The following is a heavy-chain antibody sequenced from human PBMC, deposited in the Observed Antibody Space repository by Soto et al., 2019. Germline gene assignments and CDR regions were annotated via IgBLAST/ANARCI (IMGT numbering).Heavy chain of an antibody. D-gene: IGHD6-13*01. CDR3: ARVVKSAAAGAFDPYYFDY. CDR1: GFTFSSYS. J-gene: IGHJ4*02. Sequence: EVQLVESGGGLVKPGGSLRLSCAASGFTFSSYSMNWVRQAPGKGLEWVSSISSSSSYIYYADSVKGRFTISRDNAKNSLYLQMNSLRAEDTAVYYCARVVKSAAAGAFDPYYFDYWGQGTLVTVSS. V-gene: IGHV3-21*01. CDR2: ISSSSSYI.